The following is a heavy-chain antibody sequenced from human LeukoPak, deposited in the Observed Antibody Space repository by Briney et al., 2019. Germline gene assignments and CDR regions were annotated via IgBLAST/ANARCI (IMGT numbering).Heavy chain of an antibody. J-gene: IGHJ4*02. CDR3: AKTKDSSGWYT. D-gene: IGHD6-19*01. Sequence: ASVKVSCKASGGTFSSYAISWVRQAPGQGLEWMGRIIPIFGTANYAQKFQGRVTITTDESTSTAYMELRSLRSDDTAVYYCAKTKDSSGWYTWGQGTLVTVSS. CDR2: IIPIFGTA. CDR1: GGTFSSYA. V-gene: IGHV1-69*05.